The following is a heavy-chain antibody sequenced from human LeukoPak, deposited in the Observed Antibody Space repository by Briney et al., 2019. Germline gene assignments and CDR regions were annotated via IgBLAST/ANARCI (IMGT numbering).Heavy chain of an antibody. D-gene: IGHD2-15*01. Sequence: SETLSLTCTVSGGSISSYYWSWIRQPPGKGLEWIGYIYYSGSTNYNPSLKSRVTTSVDTSKNQFSLKLSSVTAADTAVYYCARDSDCSGGSCYFDYWGQGTLVTVSS. CDR3: ARDSDCSGGSCYFDY. J-gene: IGHJ4*02. CDR1: GGSISSYY. V-gene: IGHV4-59*01. CDR2: IYYSGST.